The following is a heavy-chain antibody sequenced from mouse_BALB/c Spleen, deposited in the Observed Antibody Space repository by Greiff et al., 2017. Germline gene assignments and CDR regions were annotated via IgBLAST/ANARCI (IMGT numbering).Heavy chain of an antibody. V-gene: IGHV1-54*01. J-gene: IGHJ4*01. Sequence: QVQLQQSGAGLVRPGTSVKVSCTASGYAFTSYLIEWVRQTPGQGLEWVGVISPGGGGTNYTEKFKGKATLTADKSSSTVYMQLSSLTSDDSAVYFCARGEEYDEAMDYWGQGTSVTVSS. D-gene: IGHD2-14*01. CDR3: ARGEEYDEAMDY. CDR2: ISPGGGGT. CDR1: GYAFTSYL.